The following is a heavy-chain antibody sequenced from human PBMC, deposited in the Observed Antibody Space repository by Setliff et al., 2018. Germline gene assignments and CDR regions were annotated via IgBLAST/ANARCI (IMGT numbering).Heavy chain of an antibody. V-gene: IGHV4-39*01. CDR3: ARHSSRPY. CDR1: GASISGSAYY. J-gene: IGHJ4*02. Sequence: ETLSLTCNVSGASISGSAYYWGWIRQPPGKGLEWIGSVYSSGSPYYNPSLKSRVTISVDTSKNQFSLKLSSVTAADTAVHYCARHSSRPYWGQGTLVTVSS. CDR2: VYSSGSP.